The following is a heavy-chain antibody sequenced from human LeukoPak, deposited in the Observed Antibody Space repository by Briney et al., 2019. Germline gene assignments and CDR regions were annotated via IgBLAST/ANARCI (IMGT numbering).Heavy chain of an antibody. CDR2: ISGSGART. J-gene: IGHJ3*02. V-gene: IGHV3-23*01. Sequence: GGSLRLSCAASGFTFSSYGMTWVRQAPGKGLDWVSGISGSGARTDYADSMKGRFTISRDNAKNTLYLQMNSLRAEDTAVYYCAKGSRGWELLDAFDIWGQGTMVTVSS. D-gene: IGHD1-26*01. CDR1: GFTFSSYG. CDR3: AKGSRGWELLDAFDI.